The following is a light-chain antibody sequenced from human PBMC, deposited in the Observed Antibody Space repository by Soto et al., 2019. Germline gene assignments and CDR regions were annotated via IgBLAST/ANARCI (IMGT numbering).Light chain of an antibody. J-gene: IGLJ3*02. V-gene: IGLV2-11*01. Sequence: QSALTQPRSVSGSPGQSVTISCTGTSSDVGGYNFVSWYQQYPGKAPKLMIYDVNVRPSGVPDRFSGPKSGNTASLTISVLQAEDEADYYCCSYAGSYTFWVFGGGTQLTVL. CDR2: DVN. CDR3: CSYAGSYTFWV. CDR1: SSDVGGYNF.